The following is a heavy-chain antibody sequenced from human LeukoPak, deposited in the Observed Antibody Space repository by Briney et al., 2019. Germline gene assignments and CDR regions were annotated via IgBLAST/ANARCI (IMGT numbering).Heavy chain of an antibody. CDR2: IYYSGST. J-gene: IGHJ5*02. V-gene: IGHV4-59*01. CDR1: GGSITSYY. Sequence: SETLSLTCSVSGGSITSYYWSWIRQPPGKGLEWIGYIYYSGSTNYNPSLKSRVTISLDTSKSQFSLKLTSVTAADTAVYYCARAPIPYDRSRTDYRFDPWGQGTLVTVAS. D-gene: IGHD3-16*01. CDR3: ARAPIPYDRSRTDYRFDP.